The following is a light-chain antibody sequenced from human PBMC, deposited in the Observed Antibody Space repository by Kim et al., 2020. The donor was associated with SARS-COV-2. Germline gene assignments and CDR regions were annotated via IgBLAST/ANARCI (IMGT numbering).Light chain of an antibody. J-gene: IGKJ4*01. Sequence: VSPGERVTPACRASQGVTTHLAWYQQKPGQTPSLVIYDASTRATDIPGRFSGSGSGAEFTLTISSLQSEDFALYYCQQYHKWPLTFGGGTKVEIK. CDR1: QGVTTH. CDR2: DAS. CDR3: QQYHKWPLT. V-gene: IGKV3-15*01.